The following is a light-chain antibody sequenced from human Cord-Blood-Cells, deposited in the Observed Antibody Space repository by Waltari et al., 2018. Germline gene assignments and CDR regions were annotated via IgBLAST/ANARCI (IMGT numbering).Light chain of an antibody. CDR3: SSYTSSSTWV. Sequence: QSALTPPASVSGSPGQSITISCTVTSSDVGGYNYVSWYQQHPGKAPKLMIYDVSNRPSGVSNRFSGSKSGNTASLTISGLQAEDEADYYCSSYTSSSTWVFGGGTKLTVL. CDR1: SSDVGGYNY. V-gene: IGLV2-14*01. J-gene: IGLJ3*02. CDR2: DVS.